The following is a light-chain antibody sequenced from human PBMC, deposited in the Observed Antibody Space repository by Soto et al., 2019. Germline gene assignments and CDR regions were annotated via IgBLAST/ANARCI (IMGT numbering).Light chain of an antibody. J-gene: IGLJ3*02. Sequence: QSVLTQSSSASASLGSSVKLTCILSSGHSTYIIAWHQQQPGKAPRFLMTLDRSGSYNKGSGVPDRFSGSSSGADRYLTISNLQFEDEGDYYCETWYSNTHKVFGGGTKVTVL. CDR1: SGHSTYI. V-gene: IGLV4-60*02. CDR3: ETWYSNTHKV. CDR2: LDRSGSY.